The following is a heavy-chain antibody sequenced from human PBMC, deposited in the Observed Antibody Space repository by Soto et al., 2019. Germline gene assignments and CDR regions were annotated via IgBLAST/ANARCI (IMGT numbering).Heavy chain of an antibody. CDR1: GFIFENFG. CDR2: ISGSGFKK. J-gene: IGHJ5*02. D-gene: IGHD6-19*01. CDR3: AKNQGVELVPLATVDWFDP. Sequence: GGSLRLSCAASGFIFENFGMSWVRQAPGKGLEWISSISGSGFKKYYADSVKGRFTISRDNSKSTVYLELNNLSAEDTAVYHCAKNQGVELVPLATVDWFDPWGQGSLGTVSS. V-gene: IGHV3-23*01.